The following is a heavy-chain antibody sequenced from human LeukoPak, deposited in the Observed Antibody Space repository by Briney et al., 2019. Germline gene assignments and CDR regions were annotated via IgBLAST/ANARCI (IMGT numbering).Heavy chain of an antibody. CDR2: IHYSGST. CDR3: ARSKSEFYHFDY. V-gene: IGHV4-39*01. D-gene: IGHD3-10*01. Sequence: PSETLSLTCTVSGGSISSSGYYWGWIRQPPGKGLDWIGIIHYSGSTYYNPSLKSRVTMSVETSKNQFPLKLSSVTAADTAVYYCARSKSEFYHFDYWGQGTLVIVSS. J-gene: IGHJ4*02. CDR1: GGSISSSGYY.